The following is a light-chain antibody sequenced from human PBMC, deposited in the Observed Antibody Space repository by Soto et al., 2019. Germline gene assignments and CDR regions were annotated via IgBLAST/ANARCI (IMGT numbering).Light chain of an antibody. V-gene: IGKV1-5*01. J-gene: IGKJ1*01. CDR1: QSITRW. Sequence: DIQMTQSPSTLSASVGDRVTIADRASQSITRWLAWYQQKPGKAPKLLIFDASTLESGVPSRFSGSGYGTEFTLTISTLKPEDFATYYCQQYHSFWTFGQGTKGEIK. CDR2: DAS. CDR3: QQYHSFWT.